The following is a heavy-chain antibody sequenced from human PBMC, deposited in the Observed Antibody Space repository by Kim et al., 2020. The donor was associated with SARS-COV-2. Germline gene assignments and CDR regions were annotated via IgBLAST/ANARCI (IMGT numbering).Heavy chain of an antibody. Sequence: NTGKPTYAQGFTGRFVFSLDTSVSTAYLQISNLKSEDTAVYYCARAGDFDFWGQGTLVTVSS. D-gene: IGHD3-10*01. CDR3: ARAGDFDF. V-gene: IGHV7-4-1*02. CDR2: NTGKP. J-gene: IGHJ4*02.